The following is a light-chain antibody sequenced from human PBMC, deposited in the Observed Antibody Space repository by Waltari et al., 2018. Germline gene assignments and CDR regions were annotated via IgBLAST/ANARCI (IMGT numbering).Light chain of an antibody. V-gene: IGKV3-20*01. CDR2: AAS. CDR1: QSISKY. J-gene: IGKJ1*01. Sequence: VLTQSPGTLSLCPGETATLSCRASQSISKYLVWYQQRPGHAPRLLIYAASTRATGVPDRFSGSGYGTDFTLTISRLEPEDFAVYYCQNHERLPATFGQGTKVEIK. CDR3: QNHERLPAT.